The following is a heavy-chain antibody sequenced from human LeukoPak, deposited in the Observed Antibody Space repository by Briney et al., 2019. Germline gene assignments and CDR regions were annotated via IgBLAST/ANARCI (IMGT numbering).Heavy chain of an antibody. Sequence: GGSLRLSCAAFGFSLSRYWMHWVRQAPGKGLVWVSRINTDGSSTSYADSVKGRFTISRDNAKNTLYLQMNSLRAEDTAVYYCARGPYEYYYDIPGRLDPWGQGTLVTVSS. V-gene: IGHV3-74*01. CDR2: INTDGSST. CDR1: GFSLSRYW. CDR3: ARGPYEYYYDIPGRLDP. D-gene: IGHD3-22*01. J-gene: IGHJ5*02.